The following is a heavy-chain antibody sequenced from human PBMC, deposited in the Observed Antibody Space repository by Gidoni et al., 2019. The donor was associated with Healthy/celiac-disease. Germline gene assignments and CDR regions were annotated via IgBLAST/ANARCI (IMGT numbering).Heavy chain of an antibody. CDR1: GGSISSYY. CDR3: AREADFWSGYYTGGAGDYYYYMDV. CDR2: IYTSGST. D-gene: IGHD3-3*01. Sequence: QVQLQESGPGLVKPSETLSLTCTVSGGSISSYYWSWLRQPAGKGLEWIGRIYTSGSTNYHPSLKSRVTMSVDTSKNQFSLKLSSVTAADTAVYYCAREADFWSGYYTGGAGDYYYYMDVWGKGTTVTVSS. J-gene: IGHJ6*03. V-gene: IGHV4-4*07.